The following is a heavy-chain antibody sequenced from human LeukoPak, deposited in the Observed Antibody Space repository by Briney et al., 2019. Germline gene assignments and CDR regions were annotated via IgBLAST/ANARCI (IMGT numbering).Heavy chain of an antibody. Sequence: SETLSLTCDVSGDFIRSYWWGWVRQPAGKGLEWIGRIYATGSTKFNPSLKSRLTMSMDTSTNRISLNLTSVTAADTAIYFCARQGYNASYYFLDFWSQGMLVTVSS. V-gene: IGHV4-4*07. D-gene: IGHD1-26*01. CDR1: GDFIRSYW. J-gene: IGHJ4*02. CDR2: IYATGST. CDR3: ARQGYNASYYFLDF.